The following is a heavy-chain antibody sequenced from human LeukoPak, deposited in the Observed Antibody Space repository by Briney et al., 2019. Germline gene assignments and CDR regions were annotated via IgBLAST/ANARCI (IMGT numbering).Heavy chain of an antibody. CDR2: MNPNSGNT. CDR3: ARGLHAPFPRLRYMDV. Sequence: GASVKVSCKASGYTFTSYDINWVRQATGQGLEWMGWMNPNSGNTGYAQKFQGRVTITRNTSISTAYMELSSLRSEDTAVYCCARGLHAPFPRLRYMDVWGKGTTVTVSS. J-gene: IGHJ6*03. CDR1: GYTFTSYD. D-gene: IGHD3-22*01. V-gene: IGHV1-8*01.